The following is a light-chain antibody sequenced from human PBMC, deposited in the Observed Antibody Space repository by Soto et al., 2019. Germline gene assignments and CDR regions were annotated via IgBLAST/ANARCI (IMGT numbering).Light chain of an antibody. V-gene: IGKV3-15*01. CDR2: GAF. CDR3: QQYNNWPPWT. J-gene: IGKJ1*01. CDR1: QSVSSN. Sequence: EIVMTQSPATLSVSPGERATLSCRASQSVSSNLAWYQQKPGQAPRLLIYGAFTRATGIPARFSGSGSGTEFTLTISSLQSEDFAVYYCQQYNNWPPWTFGQGTTLEIK.